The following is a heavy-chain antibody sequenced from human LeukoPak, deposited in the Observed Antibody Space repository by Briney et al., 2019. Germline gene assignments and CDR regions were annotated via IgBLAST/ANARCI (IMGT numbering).Heavy chain of an antibody. CDR1: GSGFTFSEFW. D-gene: IGHD2-2*01. Sequence: PAGSLRLSCVASGSGFTFSEFWMGWVRQPPGERLGWVANIKGDGSETYDVDSVKGRFTISRDNVKNSVYLQMNSRRADDTSLYRCAREAYCGGPSCFAVNYMDVWGKGTTVTVSS. V-gene: IGHV3-7*01. J-gene: IGHJ6*03. CDR2: IKGDGSET. CDR3: AREAYCGGPSCFAVNYMDV.